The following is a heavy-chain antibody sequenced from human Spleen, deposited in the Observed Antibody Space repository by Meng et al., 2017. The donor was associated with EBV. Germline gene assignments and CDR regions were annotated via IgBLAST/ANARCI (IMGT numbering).Heavy chain of an antibody. D-gene: IGHD3-16*02. Sequence: QVQLQESGQGRVKPSEPLSLTCTVSGDSISSSRYYWAWIRQPPGKGLEWIASIYYSGSTYYSPSLKSRVTISVDTSKNQFSLKLTSVTAADTAVYCCATYRHDYIWGTYRYFDYWGQGTLVTVSS. CDR1: GDSISSSRYY. J-gene: IGHJ4*02. V-gene: IGHV4-39*01. CDR2: IYYSGST. CDR3: ATYRHDYIWGTYRYFDY.